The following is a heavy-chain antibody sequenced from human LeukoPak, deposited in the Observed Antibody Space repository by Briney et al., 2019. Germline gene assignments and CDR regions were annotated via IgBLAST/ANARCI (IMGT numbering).Heavy chain of an antibody. CDR3: AKGRYFGEHYFDS. CDR1: GFTFSSSW. V-gene: IGHV3-23*01. Sequence: GGSLRLSCAASGFTFSSSWIHWVRQAPGKGLEWVSTISGSGSSTYYADSMKGRFTISRDNSNNTLYLQMNSLRAEDTAVYYCAKGRYFGEHYFDSWGQGTLVTVSS. CDR2: ISGSGSST. J-gene: IGHJ4*02. D-gene: IGHD3-10*01.